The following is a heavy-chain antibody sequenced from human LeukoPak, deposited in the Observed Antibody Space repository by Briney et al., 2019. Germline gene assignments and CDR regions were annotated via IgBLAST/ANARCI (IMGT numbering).Heavy chain of an antibody. CDR2: ISGSGDST. CDR1: EFTFRSYA. J-gene: IGHJ6*02. V-gene: IGHV3-23*01. Sequence: GGSLRLSCAASEFTFRSYAMQWVRQAPGKGLEWVSGISGSGDSTYYADSVKGRFTISRDNSKNTLYLQMNSLRAEDTAVHYCAKYLSAKGPPYALEVWGQGTTVTVSS. CDR3: AKYLSAKGPPYALEV.